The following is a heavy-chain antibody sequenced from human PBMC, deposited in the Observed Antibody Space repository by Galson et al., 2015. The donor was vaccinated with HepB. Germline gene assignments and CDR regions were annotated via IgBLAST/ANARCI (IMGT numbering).Heavy chain of an antibody. CDR3: ARFDCTGTICYS. V-gene: IGHV3-23*01. CDR1: GLTFSNST. J-gene: IGHJ4*02. D-gene: IGHD2-21*02. CDR2: ISSGGDGT. Sequence: SLRLSCAASGLTFSNSTMTWVRQAPGKGLEWVSTISSGGDGTYYADSVKGRFTISRDNSKSTLYLQMNNLRAEDTALYFCARFDCTGTICYSWGQGVLVTVSS.